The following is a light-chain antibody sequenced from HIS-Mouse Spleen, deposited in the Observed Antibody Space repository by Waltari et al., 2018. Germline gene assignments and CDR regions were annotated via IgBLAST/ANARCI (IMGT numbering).Light chain of an antibody. CDR3: QRSYSTIS. J-gene: IGKJ5*01. Sequence: DIQMTQSPSSLSASVGDRVTITCRASQSISSYLNWYQQKQEKAPKLLIYAASSLQIGVPSRFSGSGSVTDFTLTISSLQPEDFATYYCQRSYSTISFSQGTLLEIK. CDR2: AAS. CDR1: QSISSY. V-gene: IGKV1-39*01.